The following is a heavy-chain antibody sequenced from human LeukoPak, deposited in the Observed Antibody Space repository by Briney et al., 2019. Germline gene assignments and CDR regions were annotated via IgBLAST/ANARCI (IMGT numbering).Heavy chain of an antibody. V-gene: IGHV4-39*01. CDR2: ISHRGNT. J-gene: IGHJ4*02. CDR1: GGSISSSTYY. Sequence: SETLSLTCTVSGGSISSSTYYWGWIRQPPGKGLEWFGSISHRGNTYYNPSLRSRVTISVDTSKNQLSLKLSSATAADTAVYYCARLYEGKRPPDYWGQGTLVTVSS. D-gene: IGHD2-8*01. CDR3: ARLYEGKRPPDY.